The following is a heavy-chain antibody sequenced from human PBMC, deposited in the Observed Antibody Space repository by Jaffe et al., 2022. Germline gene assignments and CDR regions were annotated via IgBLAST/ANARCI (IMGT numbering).Heavy chain of an antibody. CDR2: IYYSGST. CDR1: GGSISSYY. V-gene: IGHV4-59*01. Sequence: QVQLQESGPGLVKPSETLSLTCTVSGGSISSYYWSWIRQPPGKGLEWIGYIYYSGSTNYNPSLKSRVTISVDTSKNQFSLKLSSVTAADTAVYYCARDQGYGDYGRAFDIWGQGTMVTVSS. D-gene: IGHD4-17*01. J-gene: IGHJ3*02. CDR3: ARDQGYGDYGRAFDI.